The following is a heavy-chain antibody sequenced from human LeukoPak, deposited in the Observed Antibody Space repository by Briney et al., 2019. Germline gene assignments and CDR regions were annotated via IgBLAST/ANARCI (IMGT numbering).Heavy chain of an antibody. Sequence: PGGSLRLSCAASGFTFDDYAMHWVRQAPGKGLEWVSGISWNSGSIGYADSVKGRFTISRDNAKNSLYLQMNSLRAEDTALYYCAKDIAHYCSGGSSYHDWGQGTLVTVSS. CDR3: AKDIAHYCSGGSSYHD. V-gene: IGHV3-9*01. D-gene: IGHD2-15*01. CDR2: ISWNSGSI. J-gene: IGHJ4*02. CDR1: GFTFDDYA.